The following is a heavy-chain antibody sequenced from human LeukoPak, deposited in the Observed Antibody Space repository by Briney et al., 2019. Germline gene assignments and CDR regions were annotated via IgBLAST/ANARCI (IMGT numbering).Heavy chain of an antibody. CDR1: GGSISSYY. Sequence: PSETLSLTCTVSGGSISSYYWSWIRQPPGKGLEWIGYIYYSGSTNYNPSLKSRVTISVDTSKNQFSLKLSSVTAADTAMYYCARPSSGWYGPLGYWGQGTLVTVSS. D-gene: IGHD6-19*01. J-gene: IGHJ4*02. V-gene: IGHV4-59*01. CDR2: IYYSGST. CDR3: ARPSSGWYGPLGY.